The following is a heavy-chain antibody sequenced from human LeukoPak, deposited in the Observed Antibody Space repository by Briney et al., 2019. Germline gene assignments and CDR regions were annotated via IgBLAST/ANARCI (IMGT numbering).Heavy chain of an antibody. D-gene: IGHD2-21*02. CDR1: GYTFTGYY. J-gene: IGHJ3*02. V-gene: IGHV1-2*02. Sequence: ASVKVSCKASGYTFTGYYMHWVRQAPGQGLEWMGWINPNSGNTGYAQKFQGRVSMTRDTSISTAYMELSRLRSDDTAVYYCARGSMLAYCGGDCYSGFDIWGQGTMVTVSS. CDR3: ARGSMLAYCGGDCYSGFDI. CDR2: INPNSGNT.